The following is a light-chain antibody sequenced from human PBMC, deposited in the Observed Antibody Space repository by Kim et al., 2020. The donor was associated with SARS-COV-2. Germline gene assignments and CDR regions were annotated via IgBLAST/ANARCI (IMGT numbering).Light chain of an antibody. J-gene: IGKJ2*01. CDR2: WAS. CDR3: QQYYCFPYT. Sequence: DIVMTQSPDSLAVSLGERATINCKSSQSVLYSSNNKNYLAWYQQKPGQPPKLLIYWASTRESGVPDRFSGSGSGTDFTLTISSLQAEDVAVYYCQQYYCFPYTFCHETKLEI. V-gene: IGKV4-1*01. CDR1: QSVLYSSNNKNY.